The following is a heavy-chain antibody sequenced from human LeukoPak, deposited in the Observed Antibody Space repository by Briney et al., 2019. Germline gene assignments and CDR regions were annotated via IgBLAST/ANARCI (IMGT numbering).Heavy chain of an antibody. CDR2: INHSGST. CDR3: ARVAAAYYDFWSGYSYYFDY. D-gene: IGHD3-3*01. CDR1: GGSFSGYY. J-gene: IGHJ4*02. Sequence: SETLSLTCAVYGGSFSGYYWSWIRQPPGKGLEWIGEINHSGSTNYNPSLKSRVTISVDTSKNQFSLKLSSVTAADTAVYYCARVAAAYYDFWSGYSYYFDYWGQGTLVTVSS. V-gene: IGHV4-34*01.